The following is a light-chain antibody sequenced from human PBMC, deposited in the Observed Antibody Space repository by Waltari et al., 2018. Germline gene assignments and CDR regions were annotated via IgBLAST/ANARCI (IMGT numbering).Light chain of an antibody. CDR3: SSYTRSTTFV. CDR1: SRDVGAYNY. J-gene: IGLJ1*01. V-gene: IGLV2-14*01. Sequence: QSALTQPASVSGSPGQSITISCTGTSRDVGAYNYVSWSQQHPGQAPKLLIYEVSNRPSGFSNRFSGSKSGNTASLTISGLQAEDEADYYCSSYTRSTTFVFGTGTKVTVL. CDR2: EVS.